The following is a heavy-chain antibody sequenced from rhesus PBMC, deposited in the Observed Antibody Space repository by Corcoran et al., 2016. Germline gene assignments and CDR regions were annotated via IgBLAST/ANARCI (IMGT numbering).Heavy chain of an antibody. J-gene: IGHJ4*01. CDR1: GAYFRNYW. D-gene: IGHD6-25*01. CDR3: GRWGQLANDY. Sequence: QVQLQESGPGLVKPSETLSLTCTCSGAYFRNYWCSWIRQPRGKGLEWIGEIHGGNGLTNFNPALKSRVTFSKDASKSQIFLKLSPVTAADTAVYDCGRWGQLANDYWGQGVLVTVSS. CDR2: IHGGNGLT. V-gene: IGHV4-80*01.